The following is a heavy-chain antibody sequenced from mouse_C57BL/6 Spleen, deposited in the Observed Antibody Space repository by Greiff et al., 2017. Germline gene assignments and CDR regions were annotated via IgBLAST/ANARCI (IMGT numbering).Heavy chain of an antibody. J-gene: IGHJ3*01. D-gene: IGHD1-1*02. CDR3: ARRGCGTHWFAY. CDR1: GYSFTDYY. V-gene: IGHV1-39*01. CDR2: IHPNYGTT. Sequence: VQLQQSGPELVKPGASVKISCKASGYSFTDYYMNWVKQSHGKSLEWIGVIHPNYGTTSYNEKFKGKATLTVDQSSSTAYMQLNSLTSEDSAVYYCARRGCGTHWFAYWGQGTLLTVSA.